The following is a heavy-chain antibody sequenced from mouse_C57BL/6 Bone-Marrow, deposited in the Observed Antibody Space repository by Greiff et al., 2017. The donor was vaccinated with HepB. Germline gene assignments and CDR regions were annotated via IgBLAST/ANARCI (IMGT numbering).Heavy chain of an antibody. D-gene: IGHD2-3*01. CDR3: ARGYWTY. CDR1: GYTFTSYW. CDR2: IDPSDSYT. J-gene: IGHJ3*01. Sequence: QVQLQQSGAELVMPGASVKLSCKASGYTFTSYWMHWVKQRPGQGLEWIGEIDPSDSYTNYNQKFKGKSTLTVDKSSSTAYMQLSSLTSEDSAVYYCARGYWTYWGQGTLVTVSA. V-gene: IGHV1-69*01.